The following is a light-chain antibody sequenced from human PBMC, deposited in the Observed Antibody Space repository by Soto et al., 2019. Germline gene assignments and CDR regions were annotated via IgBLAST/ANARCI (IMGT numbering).Light chain of an antibody. CDR1: QSVSSN. CDR2: GAS. J-gene: IGKJ4*01. Sequence: EILMTQSPATLSVSPGERATLSCRASQSVSSNLAWYQQKLGQAPRLLIYGASTRATGIPARFSGSGSGTDFTLTISSLQSEDFAVYYCQQYNSWPPFTFGGGTKVDNK. CDR3: QQYNSWPPFT. V-gene: IGKV3-15*01.